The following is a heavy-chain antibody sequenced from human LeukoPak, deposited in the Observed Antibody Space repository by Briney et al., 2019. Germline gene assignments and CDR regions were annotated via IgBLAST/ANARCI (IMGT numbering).Heavy chain of an antibody. CDR1: GYTFTSYD. J-gene: IGHJ4*02. V-gene: IGHV1-8*01. CDR2: MNPNSGNT. Sequence: ASVKVSCKASGYTFTSYDVNWVRQATGQGLEWMGWMNPNSGNTGYAQKFQGRVTMTRNTSISTAYMELSSLRSEDTAVYYCARWNYDSSSYSAVTPSGDFDYWGQGTLVTVSS. CDR3: ARWNYDSSSYSAVTPSGDFDY. D-gene: IGHD3-22*01.